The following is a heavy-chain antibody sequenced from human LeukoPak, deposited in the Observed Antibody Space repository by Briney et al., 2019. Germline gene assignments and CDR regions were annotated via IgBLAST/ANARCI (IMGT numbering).Heavy chain of an antibody. Sequence: GGSLRLSCAASGFTFSSYGMHWVRQAPGKGLEWVAVISYDGSNKYYADSVKGRFTISRDNSKNTLYLQMNSLRAEDTAVYYCAKDGYSSGWYLFGYYFDYWGQGTLVTVSS. CDR2: ISYDGSNK. CDR1: GFTFSSYG. V-gene: IGHV3-30*18. J-gene: IGHJ4*02. D-gene: IGHD6-19*01. CDR3: AKDGYSSGWYLFGYYFDY.